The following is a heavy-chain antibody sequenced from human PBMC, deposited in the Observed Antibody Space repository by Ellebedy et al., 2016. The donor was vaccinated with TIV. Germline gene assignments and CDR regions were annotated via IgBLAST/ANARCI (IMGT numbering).Heavy chain of an antibody. CDR1: GYTFTSYY. CDR3: ARDRGGVGATNGFDY. Sequence: AASVKVSCKASGYTFTSYYMPWVRHAPGQGLEWMGIINPSGGSTSYAQKLQGRVTMTRDTSTSTVYMELSSLRSEDTAVYYCARDRGGVGATNGFDYWGQGTLVTVSS. V-gene: IGHV1-46*04. CDR2: INPSGGST. D-gene: IGHD1-26*01. J-gene: IGHJ4*02.